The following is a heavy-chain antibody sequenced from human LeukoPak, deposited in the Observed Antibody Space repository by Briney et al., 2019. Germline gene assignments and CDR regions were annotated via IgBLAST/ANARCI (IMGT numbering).Heavy chain of an antibody. CDR1: GYTFTSYG. J-gene: IGHJ4*02. CDR3: ARAGSVGELLW. D-gene: IGHD3-10*01. V-gene: IGHV1-46*01. CDR2: INPSGGST. Sequence: ASVKVSCKASGYTFTSYGISWVRQAPGQGLEWMGIINPSGGSTSYAQKFQGRVTMTRDTSTSTVYMELSSLRSEDTAVYYCARAGSVGELLWWGQGTLVTVSS.